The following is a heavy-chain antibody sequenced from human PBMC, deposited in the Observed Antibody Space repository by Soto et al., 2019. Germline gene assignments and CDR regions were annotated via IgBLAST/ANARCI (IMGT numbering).Heavy chain of an antibody. CDR2: LSFDGNNQ. CDR3: AKVQVVVVTATNEFDY. D-gene: IGHD2-21*02. Sequence: PGGSLRLSCAASGFTFSSYGMHWVRQAPGKGLEWVAILSFDGNNQDYADSVKGRFTISRDNSKNTLYLQMNSLRAEDTAVYYCAKVQVVVVTATNEFDYWGQGT. CDR1: GFTFSSYG. V-gene: IGHV3-30*18. J-gene: IGHJ4*02.